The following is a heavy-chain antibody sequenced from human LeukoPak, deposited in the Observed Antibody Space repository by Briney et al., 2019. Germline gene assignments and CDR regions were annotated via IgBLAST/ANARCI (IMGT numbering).Heavy chain of an antibody. V-gene: IGHV4-34*01. CDR3: ASSIEVVAITPFDY. Sequence: SETLSLTCAVYGGSFSGYYWSWIRQPPGKGLEWIGEIDHSGSTNYNPSLKSRVTISVDTSKNQFSLKLSSVTAADTAVYYCASSIEVVAITPFDYWGQGTLVTVSS. D-gene: IGHD5-12*01. CDR2: IDHSGST. J-gene: IGHJ4*02. CDR1: GGSFSGYY.